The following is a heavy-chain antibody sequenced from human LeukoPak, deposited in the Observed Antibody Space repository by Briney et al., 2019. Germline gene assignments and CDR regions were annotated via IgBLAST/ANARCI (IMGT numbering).Heavy chain of an antibody. D-gene: IGHD1-26*01. J-gene: IGHJ6*02. V-gene: IGHV4-39*07. CDR2: IYYSGST. CDR3: ARDTGDPHHPYYAYYYYYGMDV. CDR1: GVSISSSGYY. Sequence: SETLSLTCTVSGVSISSSGYYWGWIRQPPGKGLEWIGSIYYSGSTYYNPSLKSRVTISVDTSKNQFSLKLSSVTAADTAVYYCARDTGDPHHPYYAYYYYYGMDVWGQGTTVTVSS.